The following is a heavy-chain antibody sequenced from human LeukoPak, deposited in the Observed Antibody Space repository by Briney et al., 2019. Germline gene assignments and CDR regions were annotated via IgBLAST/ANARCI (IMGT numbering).Heavy chain of an antibody. J-gene: IGHJ4*02. CDR1: GFIISDYG. Sequence: GGSLRLSCSASGFIISDYGMHWVRQAPGKGLEYVSALSANGGTTYYADSVKGRFTISRDTSKNTLYLQMSSLRAEDTAMYHCVKDLYKGDSASWYFFHYWGQGTLVTVSS. CDR2: LSANGGTT. V-gene: IGHV3-64D*06. CDR3: VKDLYKGDSASWYFFHY. D-gene: IGHD2-2*01.